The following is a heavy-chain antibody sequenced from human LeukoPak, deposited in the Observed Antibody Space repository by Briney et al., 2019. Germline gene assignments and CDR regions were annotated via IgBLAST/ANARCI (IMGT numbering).Heavy chain of an antibody. J-gene: IGHJ6*03. CDR3: ARHVVPAAQSSYMDV. CDR2: IYHSGST. V-gene: IGHV4-38-2*01. D-gene: IGHD2-2*01. CDR1: GYSISSGYY. Sequence: SETLSLTCAVSGYSISSGYYWGWIRQPPGKGLEGIGSIYHSGSTYYNPSLKSRVTISVDTSKNQFSLKLNSVTAADTSLYYCARHVVPAAQSSYMDVWGKGTTVTVSS.